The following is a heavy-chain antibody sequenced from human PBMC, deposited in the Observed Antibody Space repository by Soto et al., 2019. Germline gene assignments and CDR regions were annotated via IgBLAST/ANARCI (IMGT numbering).Heavy chain of an antibody. CDR3: AKGRGYCSSTSCYVVSDY. Sequence: EVQLLESGGGLVQPGGSLRLSCAASGFTFISYAMSWVRQAPGQGLEWVSAISGSGGSTYYADSVKGRFTISRDNSKNTRYLQMNSLRAEDTAVYYCAKGRGYCSSTSCYVVSDYCGQVTLVTVSS. V-gene: IGHV3-23*01. D-gene: IGHD2-2*01. J-gene: IGHJ4*02. CDR2: ISGSGGST. CDR1: GFTFISYA.